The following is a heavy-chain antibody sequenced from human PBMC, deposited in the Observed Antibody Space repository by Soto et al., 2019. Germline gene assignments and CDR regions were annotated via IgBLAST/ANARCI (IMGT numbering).Heavy chain of an antibody. D-gene: IGHD3-3*01. Sequence: PSETLSLTCTVSGGSISSGGYYWSWIRQHPGKGLEWIGYIYYSGSTYYNPSLKSRVTISVDTSKNQFSLKLSSVTAADTAVYYCARSRHVINDFWSGYRHDYYYYGMEVWGQGTTVTVSS. CDR2: IYYSGST. J-gene: IGHJ6*02. V-gene: IGHV4-31*03. CDR3: ARSRHVINDFWSGYRHDYYYYGMEV. CDR1: GGSISSGGYY.